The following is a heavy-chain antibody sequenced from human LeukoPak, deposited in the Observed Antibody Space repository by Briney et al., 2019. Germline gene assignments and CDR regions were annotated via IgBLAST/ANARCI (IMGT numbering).Heavy chain of an antibody. V-gene: IGHV3-66*01. CDR1: GFTFSSYS. J-gene: IGHJ4*02. CDR3: ARDFRYCSSTSCYSYYFDY. Sequence: GGSLRLSCAASGFTFSSYSMNWVRQAPGKGLEWVSVIYSGGSTYYADSVKGRFTISRDNSKNTLYLQMNSLRAEDTAVYYCARDFRYCSSTSCYSYYFDYWGQGTLVTVSS. D-gene: IGHD2-2*01. CDR2: IYSGGST.